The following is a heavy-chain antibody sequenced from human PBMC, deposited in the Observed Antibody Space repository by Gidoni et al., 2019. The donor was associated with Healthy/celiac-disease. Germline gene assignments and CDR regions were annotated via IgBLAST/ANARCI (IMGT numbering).Heavy chain of an antibody. CDR2: INHSGST. CDR3: ARRTQWELLNDY. Sequence: QVQLQQWGAGLLKPSETLSLTCAVYGGSFSGYYWSWIRQPPGKGLEWIGEINHSGSTNYNPSLKSRVTISVDTSKNQFSLKLSSVTAADTAVYYCARRTQWELLNDYWGQGTLVTVSS. J-gene: IGHJ4*02. CDR1: GGSFSGYY. V-gene: IGHV4-34*01. D-gene: IGHD1-26*01.